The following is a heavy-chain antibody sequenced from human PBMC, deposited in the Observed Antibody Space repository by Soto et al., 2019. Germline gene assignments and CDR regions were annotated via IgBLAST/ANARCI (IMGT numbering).Heavy chain of an antibody. CDR3: AVLENTAMVTHSNHGHDY. CDR1: GGSISIISYY. Sequence: LSLTCTVSGGSISIISYYWGWIRQPPGKGLEWIGSIYYSGSTYYNPSLKSRVTISVDTSKNQFSLKLSSVTAEDTAVYYCAVLENTAMVTHSNHGHDYWGQGTLVIVSS. J-gene: IGHJ4*02. D-gene: IGHD5-18*01. CDR2: IYYSGST. V-gene: IGHV4-39*01.